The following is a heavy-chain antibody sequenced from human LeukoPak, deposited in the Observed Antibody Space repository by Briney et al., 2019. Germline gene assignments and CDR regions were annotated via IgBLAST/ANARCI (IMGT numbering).Heavy chain of an antibody. CDR3: ARYIPARPGFDY. V-gene: IGHV4-4*07. D-gene: IGHD6-6*01. CDR1: GGSISGYY. J-gene: IGHJ4*02. Sequence: PSETLSLTCTVSGGSISGYYWSWIRQPAGKGLEWIRRIYTSGSTNYNPSLKSRVTMSVDTSKNQFSLKLSSVTVADTAVYYCARYIPARPGFDYWGQGTLVTVSS. CDR2: IYTSGST.